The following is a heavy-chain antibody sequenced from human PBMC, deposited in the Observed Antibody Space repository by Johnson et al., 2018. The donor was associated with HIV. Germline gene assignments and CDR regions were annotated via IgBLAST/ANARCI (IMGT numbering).Heavy chain of an antibody. D-gene: IGHD3-16*01. CDR3: TRGWGYAFDV. CDR1: GFTFSSYW. Sequence: VQLVESGGGLVQPGGSLRLSCAASGFTFSSYWMSWVRQAPGNGLEWVANIKQDGSEKYYGDSVKGRVTNSRDNAKNSLYLQLNSLSAADTAVYYCTRGWGYAFDVGGQGTMVTVSS. V-gene: IGHV3-7*04. CDR2: IKQDGSEK. J-gene: IGHJ3*01.